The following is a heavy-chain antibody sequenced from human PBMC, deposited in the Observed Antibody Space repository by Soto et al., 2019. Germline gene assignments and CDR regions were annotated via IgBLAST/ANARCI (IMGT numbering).Heavy chain of an antibody. CDR1: GFSLSTSGVG. D-gene: IGHD3-10*02. CDR2: IYWDDDK. Sequence: QITLKESGPTLVKPTQTLTLTCTFSGFSLSTSGVGVGWIRQPPGKALEWLALIYWDDDKRYSPSLKSRLTITKDTSKTQVVLTMTNMDPVDTATYYCAHKTLTPYYYVHTFDYWGQGTLVTVSS. CDR3: AHKTLTPYYYVHTFDY. J-gene: IGHJ4*02. V-gene: IGHV2-5*02.